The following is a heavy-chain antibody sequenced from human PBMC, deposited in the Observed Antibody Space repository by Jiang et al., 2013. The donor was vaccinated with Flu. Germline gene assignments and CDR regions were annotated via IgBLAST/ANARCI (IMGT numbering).Heavy chain of an antibody. CDR3: ARLGDYVWGSYRHDC. D-gene: IGHD3-16*02. CDR2: IFPSGNT. J-gene: IGHJ4*02. CDR1: GDSVRNNGYS. V-gene: IGHV4-30-2*03. Sequence: GSGLVKPSQTLSLTCAVSGDSVRNNGYSWAWIRQPPGKGLEWIGYIFPSGNTYYNPSLKSRVTISVDTSKNQFSLKLSSVTAADTAVYYCARLGDYVWGSYRHDCWGQGTRGHRLL.